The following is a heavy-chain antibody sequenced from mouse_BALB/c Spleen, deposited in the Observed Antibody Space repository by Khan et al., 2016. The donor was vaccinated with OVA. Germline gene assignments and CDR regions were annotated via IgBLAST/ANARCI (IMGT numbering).Heavy chain of an antibody. J-gene: IGHJ3*01. CDR1: GYTFTSYF. CDR3: ARAGYGSFAY. V-gene: IGHV1S56*01. Sequence: QVQLQQPGPELVKPGASVRISCKASGYTFTSYFIHWVKQRPGQGLEWIGWIYPGNVNTEYNERFTGKATLTVDKSSSTAYMQLSSLTSEDSAVSFCARAGYGSFAYWGQGTLVTVSA. D-gene: IGHD2-10*02. CDR2: IYPGNVNT.